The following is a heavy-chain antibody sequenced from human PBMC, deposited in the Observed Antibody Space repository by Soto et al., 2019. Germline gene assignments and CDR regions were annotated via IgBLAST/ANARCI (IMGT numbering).Heavy chain of an antibody. J-gene: IGHJ4*02. Sequence: QVQLQESGPGLVKPSQTLSLTCTVSGGSIRSGGYNWSWIRQLPGKGLEWIGYVFHTGNTYSNPSLKSRFTISVDTSKNQFSLRLSSVTVADTAVYYCARDLGKLIPPEEWGQGILVTVSS. CDR2: VFHTGNT. CDR3: ARDLGKLIPPEE. D-gene: IGHD3-10*01. V-gene: IGHV4-31*03. CDR1: GGSIRSGGYN.